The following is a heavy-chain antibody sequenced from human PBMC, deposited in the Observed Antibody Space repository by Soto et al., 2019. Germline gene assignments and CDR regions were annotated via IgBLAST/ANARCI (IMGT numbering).Heavy chain of an antibody. V-gene: IGHV3-48*01. J-gene: IGHJ3*02. CDR1: GFTFSSYS. CDR2: ISSSSSTI. CDR3: ARDVQWRAGAALDI. Sequence: GGALSLSFAASGFTFSSYSMNWVRPAPGKGLEWVSYISSSSSTIYYADSVKGRFTISRDNAKNSLYLQMNSLRAEDTAVYYCARDVQWRAGAALDIWGQGTMVTVSS. D-gene: IGHD6-19*01.